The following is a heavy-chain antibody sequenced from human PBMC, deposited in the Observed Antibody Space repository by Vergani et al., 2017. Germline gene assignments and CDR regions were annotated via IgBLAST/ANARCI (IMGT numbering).Heavy chain of an antibody. CDR2: IYYSGST. J-gene: IGHJ6*02. Sequence: QVQLQESGPGLVKPSETLSLTCTVSGGSISSYYWSWIRQPPGKGLEWIGYIYYSGSTNYNPSLKSRVTISVDTSKNQFSLKLSSVTAADTAVYYCARDGRIGDYYGMDVWGQGTTVTFSS. CDR3: ARDGRIGDYYGMDV. D-gene: IGHD3-10*01. CDR1: GGSISSYY. V-gene: IGHV4-59*01.